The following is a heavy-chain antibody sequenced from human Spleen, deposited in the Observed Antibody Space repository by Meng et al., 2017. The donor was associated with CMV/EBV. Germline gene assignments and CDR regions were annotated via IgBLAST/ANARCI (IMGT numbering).Heavy chain of an antibody. J-gene: IGHJ6*02. CDR3: ARKNGRLFCSGSHCGGMDV. CDR2: IKQDGSER. Sequence: GGSLRLSCAGTGFSFGNYWMNWVRQAPGRGLEWVATIKQDGSERYYVNAVKGRFTISRDNAKNSLFLQMNSLRAEDTAVYYCARKNGRLFCSGSHCGGMDVWGQGTTVTVSS. CDR1: GFSFGNYW. V-gene: IGHV3-7*01. D-gene: IGHD3-3*01.